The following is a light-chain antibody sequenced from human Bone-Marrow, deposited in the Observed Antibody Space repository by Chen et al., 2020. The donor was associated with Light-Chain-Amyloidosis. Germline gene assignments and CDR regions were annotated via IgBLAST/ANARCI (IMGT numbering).Light chain of an antibody. Sequence: QSALTRPPSASGSPGQSVTISCTGASSDVGGYTFVSWYQQHPGKAPKLMIHEVSKRPSGVPDRFSGSKSGNTASLTVSGLQAEDEADYYCSSYLGNNNWVFGGGTKLTVI. CDR1: SSDVGGYTF. CDR3: SSYLGNNNWV. CDR2: EVS. V-gene: IGLV2-8*01. J-gene: IGLJ3*02.